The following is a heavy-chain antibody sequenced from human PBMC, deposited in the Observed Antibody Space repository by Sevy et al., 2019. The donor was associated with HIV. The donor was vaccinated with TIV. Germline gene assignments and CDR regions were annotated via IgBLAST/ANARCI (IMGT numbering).Heavy chain of an antibody. CDR3: TRDRSPQPYTSSWYRGYDAFDI. CDR2: RRGKGYGGTT. V-gene: IGHV3-49*03. CDR1: GFTFGDYA. D-gene: IGHD6-13*01. J-gene: IGHJ3*02. Sequence: GGSLRLSCTASGFTFGDYAMSWFRRAPGKGLEWVGYRRGKGYGGTTEYAASVKGRFTISRDDSKSIAYLQMNSLKTESTALYYYTRDRSPQPYTSSWYRGYDAFDIWGQGTMVTVSS.